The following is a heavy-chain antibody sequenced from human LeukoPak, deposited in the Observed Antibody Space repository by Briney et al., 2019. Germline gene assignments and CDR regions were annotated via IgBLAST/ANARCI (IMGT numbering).Heavy chain of an antibody. CDR3: VRDSGHLSGWSYSYFDY. V-gene: IGHV4-4*07. D-gene: IGHD6-19*01. CDR1: GGSISSYY. J-gene: IGHJ4*02. CDR2: IYTSGST. Sequence: PSETLSLTCTVSGGSISSYYWSWIRQPAGKGLEWIGRIYTSGSTNYNPSLKSRVTMSVDTSKNQFSLKLSSVTAADTAVYYCVRDSGHLSGWSYSYFDYWGQGTLVTVSS.